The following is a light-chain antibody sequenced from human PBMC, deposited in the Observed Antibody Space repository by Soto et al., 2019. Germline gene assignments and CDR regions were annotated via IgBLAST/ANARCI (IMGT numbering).Light chain of an antibody. J-gene: IGKJ1*01. CDR1: QSISSN. CDR3: QQYNNWPQT. Sequence: EIVLTQSPGTLSLSPGERATLSCRASQSISSNDLAWFQQKPGQAPRLLIYGASTRATGIPDRFGGSGSGTEFTLTISGLQSEDFAVYYCQQYNNWPQTFGQGTKVELK. V-gene: IGKV3D-15*01. CDR2: GAS.